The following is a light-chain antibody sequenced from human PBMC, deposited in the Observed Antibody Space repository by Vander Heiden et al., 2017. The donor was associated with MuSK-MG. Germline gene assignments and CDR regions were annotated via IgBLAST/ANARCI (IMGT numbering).Light chain of an antibody. CDR3: QQDGSSPRT. Sequence: EIVLTQSPGTLSLSPGERATLSCRASQSVSSNYLAWYQQKPGQAPRLLIYGASSRATGIPDRFSGRGSGTDFTLTISRLEPEDFAVYYCQQDGSSPRTFGQGTKVEIK. CDR1: QSVSSNY. CDR2: GAS. V-gene: IGKV3-20*01. J-gene: IGKJ1*01.